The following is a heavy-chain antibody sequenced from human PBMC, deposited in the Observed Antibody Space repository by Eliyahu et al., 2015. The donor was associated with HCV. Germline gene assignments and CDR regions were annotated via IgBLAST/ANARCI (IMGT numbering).Heavy chain of an antibody. Sequence: EVQLVESGGGLVQPGGSLRLSCVASGFNFRSYEMNWVXQAPGKGLDWXSFISSNGATIYYGDSVKGRFTVSRDNANNSLYLQMNSLRAEDTAVYFCARDLGYCSGISCYSSNFYYYGMDVWGQGTTVTVSS. V-gene: IGHV3-48*03. D-gene: IGHD2-15*01. J-gene: IGHJ6*02. CDR3: ARDLGYCSGISCYSSNFYYYGMDV. CDR1: GFNFRSYE. CDR2: ISSNGATI.